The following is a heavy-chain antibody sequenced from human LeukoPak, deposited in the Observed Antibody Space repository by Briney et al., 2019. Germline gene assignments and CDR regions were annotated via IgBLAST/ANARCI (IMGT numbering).Heavy chain of an antibody. CDR2: VTTGSSYI. CDR1: GFSFTSYA. CDR3: ARVEATTARSYYYYYMDV. Sequence: EGSLRLSCSASGFSFTSYAMNWVCEAPGQGQGWVSSVTTGSSYIYYADSVRGRFSVSRDNAKNSLYLEMNSLRAEDTAVYYCARVEATTARSYYYYYMDVWGKGTTVTVSS. D-gene: IGHD1-1*01. V-gene: IGHV3-21*06. J-gene: IGHJ6*03.